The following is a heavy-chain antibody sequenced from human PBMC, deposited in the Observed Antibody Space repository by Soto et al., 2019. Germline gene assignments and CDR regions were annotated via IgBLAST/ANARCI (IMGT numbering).Heavy chain of an antibody. D-gene: IGHD6-19*01. CDR1: GFTFSSYS. CDR3: ARDKRSSGWYEDY. J-gene: IGHJ4*02. V-gene: IGHV3-21*01. CDR2: ISSSSSYI. Sequence: EVQLVESGGGLVKPGGSLRLSCAASGFTFSSYSMNWVRQAPGKGLEWVSSISSSSSYIYYADSVKGRFTISRDNAKNSLYLQMNSLRDEDTAVYYCARDKRSSGWYEDYWGQGTLVTVSS.